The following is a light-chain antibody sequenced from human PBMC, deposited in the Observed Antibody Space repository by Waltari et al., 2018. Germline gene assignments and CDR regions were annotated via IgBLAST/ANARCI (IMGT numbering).Light chain of an antibody. CDR2: WAS. CDR1: QNLLYNSDNKNY. CDR3: HQSGGSQRT. J-gene: IGKJ4*01. V-gene: IGKV4-1*01. Sequence: DIVMTQSPDSLAVSLGERVTINCRSSQNLLYNSDNKNYLAWFQQKPGQPPKLPIYWASTRESGVPDRFSGSGSGTEFTLTISRLEPEDFAVYYCHQSGGSQRTFGGGTKLEIK.